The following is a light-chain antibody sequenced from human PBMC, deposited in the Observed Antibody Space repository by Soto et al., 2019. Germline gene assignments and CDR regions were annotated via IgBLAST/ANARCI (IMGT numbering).Light chain of an antibody. Sequence: QSVLTQPPSASGSPGQSVTISCTGTGSDVGGYNYVSWYQQHPGKAPKLMIYEVSKRPSGVPDRFSGSKSGNTASLTVSGLQAEDEADYYCGSYEGSNNYVFGNGTKVTV. J-gene: IGLJ1*01. V-gene: IGLV2-8*01. CDR1: GSDVGGYNY. CDR3: GSYEGSNNYV. CDR2: EVS.